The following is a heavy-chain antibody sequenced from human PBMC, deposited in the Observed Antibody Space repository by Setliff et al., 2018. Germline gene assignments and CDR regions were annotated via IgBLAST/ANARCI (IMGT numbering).Heavy chain of an antibody. V-gene: IGHV4-59*11. J-gene: IGHJ4*02. CDR3: ARDPYDSSGYYFFDY. Sequence: SETLSLTCTVSGGSISSHYWSWIRQPPGKGLEWIGSIYYSGSTNYNPSLKSRVTISVDTSKNQFSLKLSSVTAADTAVYYCARDPYDSSGYYFFDYWGQGTLVTVSS. CDR2: IYYSGST. D-gene: IGHD3-22*01. CDR1: GGSISSHY.